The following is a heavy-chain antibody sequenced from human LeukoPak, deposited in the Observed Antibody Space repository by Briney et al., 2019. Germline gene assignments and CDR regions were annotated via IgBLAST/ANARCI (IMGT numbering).Heavy chain of an antibody. CDR3: ARTVTDAFDI. Sequence: GGSLRLSCAASGFTVSRYWMHWVRQARAKGLVWVSRIDSDVSSTTYADSVKGRFIISRDNAKNTLYLQMNSLRAEDTAVYYCARTVTDAFDIWGQGTMVTVSS. V-gene: IGHV3-74*03. D-gene: IGHD3-16*02. CDR2: IDSDVSST. CDR1: GFTVSRYW. J-gene: IGHJ3*02.